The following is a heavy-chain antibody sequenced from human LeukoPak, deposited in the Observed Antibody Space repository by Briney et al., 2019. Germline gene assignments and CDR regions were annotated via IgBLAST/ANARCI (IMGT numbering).Heavy chain of an antibody. CDR2: MNPNSSNT. J-gene: IGHJ5*02. D-gene: IGHD6-13*01. CDR1: GYTFTSYD. Sequence: ASVKVSCKASGYTFTSYDINWVRQATGQGLEWMGWMNPNSSNTGHAQKFQGRVTMTRNTSISTAYIELSGLRSEDTAVYYCARAAAQMKNWFDPWGQGTLVTVSS. CDR3: ARAAAQMKNWFDP. V-gene: IGHV1-8*01.